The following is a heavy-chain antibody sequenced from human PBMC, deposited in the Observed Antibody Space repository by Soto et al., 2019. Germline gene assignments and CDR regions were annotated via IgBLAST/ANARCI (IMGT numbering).Heavy chain of an antibody. CDR1: GFAFSGSA. CDR2: IRSKGHNYAT. J-gene: IGHJ5*02. V-gene: IGHV3-73*02. D-gene: IGHD3-16*01. CDR3: TRDLFSYDSSGILWFDP. Sequence: EVQLVESGGGLVQPGGSLKLSCAASGFAFSGSAMYWVRQASGKGPEWVGRIRSKGHNYATEYAASVKGRFTISRDDSKKTAYLQMNSLQTEDTAVYYCTRDLFSYDSSGILWFDPWGQGTLVTVSS.